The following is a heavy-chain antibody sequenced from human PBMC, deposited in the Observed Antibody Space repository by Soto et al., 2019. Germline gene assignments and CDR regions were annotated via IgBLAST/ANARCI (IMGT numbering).Heavy chain of an antibody. J-gene: IGHJ4*02. Sequence: QVQLVESGGGVVQPGRSLRLSCAASGFNFSTYAMHWVRQAPGKGLEWVAVISYDGGDKYYPDSVKGRITVSRDNSKNTLYLQMNSPRTEDTVVYYCARGYDFWSGNFELWGQGTLVSVSS. CDR3: ARGYDFWSGNFEL. CDR2: ISYDGGDK. D-gene: IGHD3-3*01. CDR1: GFNFSTYA. V-gene: IGHV3-30-3*01.